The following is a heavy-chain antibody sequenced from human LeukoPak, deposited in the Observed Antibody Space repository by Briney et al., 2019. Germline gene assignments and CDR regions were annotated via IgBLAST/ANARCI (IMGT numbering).Heavy chain of an antibody. D-gene: IGHD2-15*01. Sequence: GGSLRLSCAASGFTFSNYAMNWVRQAPGKGLEWVSAISGSGADTYYADSVKGRFTISRDNSKNTLYLQMNSLRAEDTAIYFCAKELRRSPTYYFDYWGQGTLVTVSS. CDR2: ISGSGADT. CDR1: GFTFSNYA. J-gene: IGHJ4*02. CDR3: AKELRRSPTYYFDY. V-gene: IGHV3-23*01.